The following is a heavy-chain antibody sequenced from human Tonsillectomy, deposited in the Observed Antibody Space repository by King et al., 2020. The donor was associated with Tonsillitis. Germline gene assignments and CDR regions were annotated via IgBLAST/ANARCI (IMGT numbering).Heavy chain of an antibody. CDR3: ARQSWSFDISIAYGTFDL. J-gene: IGHJ3*01. CDR2: LNPNSGGT. CDR1: GYTFSAYY. Sequence: QVQLVESGAEVKKPGASVKVSCQSSGYTFSAYYIHWLRQAPGQGLEWVGWLNPNSGGTNYAEKFQGRVTMTGDTSNSTAYMEVSSLRSDDTAVYFCARQSWSFDISIAYGTFDLWGQGTLVTVSS. D-gene: IGHD3-16*01. V-gene: IGHV1-2*02.